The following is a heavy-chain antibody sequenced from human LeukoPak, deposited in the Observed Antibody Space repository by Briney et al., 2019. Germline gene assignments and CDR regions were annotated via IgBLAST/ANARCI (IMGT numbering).Heavy chain of an antibody. D-gene: IGHD3-16*02. CDR3: ARHIGGGIEDMDV. CDR2: IYVTGT. V-gene: IGHV4-59*08. Sequence: SETLPLTCTVSGGSIGTYYWSWIRQSPGKGLEWIGYIYVTGTRYNPYLQSRVTISVDRSRNQFFLKMSSVTAADTAVYYCARHIGGGIEDMDVWGKGTKVIVSS. CDR1: GGSIGTYY. J-gene: IGHJ6*03.